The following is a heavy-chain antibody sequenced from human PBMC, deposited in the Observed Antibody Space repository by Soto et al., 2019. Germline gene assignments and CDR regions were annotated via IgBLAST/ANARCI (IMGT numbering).Heavy chain of an antibody. Sequence: SETLSLTCTVSGGSISSYYWSWIRQPPGKGLEWIGYIYYSGSTNYNPSLKSRVTISVDTSKNQFSLKLSSVTAADTAVYYCARALYYYDSSGYSSYWYFDLWGRGTLVTVSS. CDR1: GGSISSYY. D-gene: IGHD3-22*01. CDR2: IYYSGST. J-gene: IGHJ2*01. CDR3: ARALYYYDSSGYSSYWYFDL. V-gene: IGHV4-59*01.